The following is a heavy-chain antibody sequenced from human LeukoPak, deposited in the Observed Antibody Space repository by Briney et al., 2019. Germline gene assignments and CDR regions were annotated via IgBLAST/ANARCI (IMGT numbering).Heavy chain of an antibody. V-gene: IGHV3-30*18. J-gene: IGHJ4*02. Sequence: GGSLRLSCAASGFTFSNYAMHWVRQAPGKGLEWVAVISDDGSNKYYGDSVKGRFTISRDNPKNTVYLQMNSLRAEDTAVYYCAKDRYSSGWYSDFDYWGQGTLVTVSS. D-gene: IGHD6-19*01. CDR1: GFTFSNYA. CDR3: AKDRYSSGWYSDFDY. CDR2: ISDDGSNK.